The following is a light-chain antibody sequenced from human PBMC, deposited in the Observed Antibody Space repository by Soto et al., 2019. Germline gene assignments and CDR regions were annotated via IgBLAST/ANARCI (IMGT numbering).Light chain of an antibody. CDR2: KAS. J-gene: IGKJ4*01. Sequence: DIQMTQSPSTLSASVGDRVTITCRASQSVNSRLAWYQQKPGKDPNLLVYKASSLESGVPSRFSGGGSAAEFTLTISSLQPDDFATYYCQQYHNYPLTFGGGTKVETK. V-gene: IGKV1-5*03. CDR1: QSVNSR. CDR3: QQYHNYPLT.